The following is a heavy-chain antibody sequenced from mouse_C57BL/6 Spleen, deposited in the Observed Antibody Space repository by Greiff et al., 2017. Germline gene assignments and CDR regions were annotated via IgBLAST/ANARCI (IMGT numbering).Heavy chain of an antibody. V-gene: IGHV1-80*01. CDR1: GYAFSSYW. J-gene: IGHJ1*03. CDR3: ARRGDYLTWYFDD. CDR2: IYPGDGDT. D-gene: IGHD2-4*01. Sequence: VQLQQSGAELVKPGASVKISCKASGYAFSSYWMNWLKQRPGKGLEWIGQIYPGDGDTNYNGKFKGKATLTADKSSSTAYMQLSSLTSEDSAVYYCARRGDYLTWYFDDWGTGTTVTVSS.